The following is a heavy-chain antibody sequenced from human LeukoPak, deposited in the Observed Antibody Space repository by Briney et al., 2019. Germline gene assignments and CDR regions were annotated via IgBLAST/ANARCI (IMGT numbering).Heavy chain of an antibody. CDR3: ARGDYMDV. Sequence: PGGSLRLSCAASGFTFSSYGMHWVRQAPSKGLEWVAVIWDDGSNKYYADSVKGRFSISRDNSKNTLYVQVSSLRAEDTAVYYCARGDYMDVWGKGTTVTVSS. CDR2: IWDDGSNK. J-gene: IGHJ6*03. CDR1: GFTFSSYG. V-gene: IGHV3-33*01.